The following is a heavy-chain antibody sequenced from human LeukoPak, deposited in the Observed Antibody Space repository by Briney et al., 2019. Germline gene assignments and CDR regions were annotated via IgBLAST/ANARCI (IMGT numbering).Heavy chain of an antibody. CDR2: INPNSGGT. D-gene: IGHD4-17*01. CDR1: GYTFTSYG. V-gene: IGHV1-2*02. Sequence: ASVKVSCKASGYTFTSYGISWVRQAPGQGLEWMGWINPNSGGTNYAQKFQGRVTMTRDTSISTAYMELSRLRSDDTAVYYCAILFTVTRGYFDYWGQGTLVTVSS. J-gene: IGHJ4*02. CDR3: AILFTVTRGYFDY.